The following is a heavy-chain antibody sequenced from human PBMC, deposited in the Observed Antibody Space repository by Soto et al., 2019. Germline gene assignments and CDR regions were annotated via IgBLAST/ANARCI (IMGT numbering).Heavy chain of an antibody. CDR1: GGTFVRHV. Sequence: QVQLVQSGAEVKKPASSVKVSCKTSGGTFVRHVISWVRQAPGQGPEWMGKINPLSGIPNYAQKFQDRVTLTADTDSSTAYMELSSLRSDDTAVYYCATPACAATWCSPSHNLDHWGQGTLVTVSS. CDR3: ATPACAATWCSPSHNLDH. D-gene: IGHD2-2*01. CDR2: INPLSGIP. J-gene: IGHJ4*02. V-gene: IGHV1-69*09.